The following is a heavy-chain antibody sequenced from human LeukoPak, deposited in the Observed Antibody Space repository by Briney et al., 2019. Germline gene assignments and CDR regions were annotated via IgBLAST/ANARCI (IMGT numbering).Heavy chain of an antibody. D-gene: IGHD3-9*01. CDR2: INPNSGGT. CDR1: GYTFTGYY. CDR3: ARADDILTGYRYRIDY. J-gene: IGHJ4*02. V-gene: IGHV1-2*02. Sequence: ASVKVSCKASGYTFTGYYLHWVRQAPGQGLEWMGWINPNSGGTNYEQKFQGRVTMTRDTSISTAYMELGRLRSDDTAVYYCARADDILTGYRYRIDYWGQGTLVTVSS.